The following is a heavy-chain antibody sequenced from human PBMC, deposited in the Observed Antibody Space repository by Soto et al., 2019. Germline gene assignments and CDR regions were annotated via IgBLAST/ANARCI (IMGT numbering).Heavy chain of an antibody. J-gene: IGHJ4*02. D-gene: IGHD4-17*01. V-gene: IGHV4-39*01. CDR1: GGSVTNSSYY. CDR3: VSQRTTVPTQAYFDY. CDR2: VYYRGRS. Sequence: KPSETLSLTCTVSGGSVTNSSYYWGWIRQSPGKGLEWIGSVYYRGRSYSKSSVKGRVTISVDTSKNRFSLSLNSVTASDTAVYFCVSQRTTVPTQAYFDYWGPGALVTVSS.